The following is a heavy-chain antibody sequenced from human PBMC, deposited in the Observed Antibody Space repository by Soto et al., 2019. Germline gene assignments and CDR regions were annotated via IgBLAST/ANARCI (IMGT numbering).Heavy chain of an antibody. D-gene: IGHD2-15*01. CDR1: RLTFSNYG. V-gene: IGHV3-30*03. CDR2: ISYESIST. CDR3: AREAGCSGTNCNVYFDY. J-gene: IGHJ4*01. Sequence: GGSLRLSCVASRLTFSNYGMYWVRQAPGKGLEWVAVISYESISTVYRDSVRGRFTISRDNSRNTLYLHMNSLTPEDTAVYYCAREAGCSGTNCNVYFDYWGLGTLVTVSS.